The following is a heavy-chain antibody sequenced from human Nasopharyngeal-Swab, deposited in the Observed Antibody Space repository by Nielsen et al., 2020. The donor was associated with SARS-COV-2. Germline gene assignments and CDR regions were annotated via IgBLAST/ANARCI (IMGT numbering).Heavy chain of an antibody. CDR1: GGSFSGYY. D-gene: IGHD5-18*01. Sequence: SETLSLTCAVYGGSFSGYYWSWIRQPPGKGLEWIGEINHSGSTNYNPSLKSRVTISVDTSKNQFSLKLSSVTAADTAVYYCARWQNTALGYLDYWGQGTLVTVSS. CDR2: INHSGST. CDR3: ARWQNTALGYLDY. V-gene: IGHV4-34*01. J-gene: IGHJ4*02.